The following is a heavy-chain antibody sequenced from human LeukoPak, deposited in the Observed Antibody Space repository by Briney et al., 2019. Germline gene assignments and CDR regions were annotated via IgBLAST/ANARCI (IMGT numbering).Heavy chain of an antibody. CDR3: ARTTRGRFDP. Sequence: SETLSLTCTVSGGSISSGDYYWSWIRQPPGKGLEWIGYIYYSGSTYYNPSLKSRVTISVDTSKNQFSLKLSFVTAADTAVYYCARTTRGRFDPWGQGTLVTVSS. V-gene: IGHV4-30-4*01. CDR2: IYYSGST. D-gene: IGHD1-1*01. CDR1: GGSISSGDYY. J-gene: IGHJ5*02.